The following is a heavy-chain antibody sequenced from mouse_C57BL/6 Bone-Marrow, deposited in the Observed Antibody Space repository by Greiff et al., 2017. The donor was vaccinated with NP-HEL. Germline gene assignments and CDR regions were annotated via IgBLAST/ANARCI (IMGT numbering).Heavy chain of an antibody. D-gene: IGHD2-4*01. CDR1: GFNIKDDY. Sequence: VQLQQSGAELVRPGASVKLSCTASGFNIKDDYMHWVKQRPEQGLEWIGWIDPENGDTEYASKFQGKATITADTSSNTAYLQLSSLTSEDTAVDYCTTCYDYDWFAYWGQGTLVTVSA. J-gene: IGHJ3*01. V-gene: IGHV14-4*01. CDR3: TTCYDYDWFAY. CDR2: IDPENGDT.